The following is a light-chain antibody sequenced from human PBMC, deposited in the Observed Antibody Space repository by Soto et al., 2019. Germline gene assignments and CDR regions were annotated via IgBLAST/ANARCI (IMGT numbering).Light chain of an antibody. Sequence: QAALTQPPSASGSPGQSVTISCTGTKSDIGVYDFVSWYQHHPGKAPRLIIYEVVQRPSGVPDRFSGSKSGNTASLPVSGLQAADEADYFCKSDAGSNTDVFGSGTKLPVL. CDR3: KSDAGSNTDV. J-gene: IGLJ1*01. CDR2: EVV. CDR1: KSDIGVYDF. V-gene: IGLV2-8*01.